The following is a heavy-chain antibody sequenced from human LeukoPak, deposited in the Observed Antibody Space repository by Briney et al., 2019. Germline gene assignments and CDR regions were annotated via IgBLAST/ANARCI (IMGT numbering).Heavy chain of an antibody. J-gene: IGHJ6*02. CDR2: ISYDGSNK. CDR1: GFTFSSYG. Sequence: PGGSLRLSCAASGFTFSSYGMHWVRQAPGKGLEWVAIISYDGSNKYYADSVKGRFTISRDNSKNTLYLQMNSLRAEDTAVYYCANTEGTDDYYYGMDVWGQGTTVTVSS. V-gene: IGHV3-30*18. D-gene: IGHD2-8*02. CDR3: ANTEGTDDYYYGMDV.